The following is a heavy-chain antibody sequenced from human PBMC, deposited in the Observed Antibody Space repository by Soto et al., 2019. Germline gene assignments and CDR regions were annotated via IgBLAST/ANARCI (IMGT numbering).Heavy chain of an antibody. J-gene: IGHJ6*02. Sequence: PSETLSLTCTVSGGSISSYYWSWIRQPPGKGLESIGNIYYAGSTKYNPSLKSRATISVDTSKNQFSLKLTSVTAADTAVYYCAGEASGGGYYYYYAMDVWGQGTTVTVSS. CDR3: AGEASGGGYYYYYAMDV. CDR1: GGSISSYY. V-gene: IGHV4-59*01. CDR2: IYYAGST. D-gene: IGHD3-16*01.